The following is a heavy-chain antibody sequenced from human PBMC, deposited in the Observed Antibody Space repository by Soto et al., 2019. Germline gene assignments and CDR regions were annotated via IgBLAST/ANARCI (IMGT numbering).Heavy chain of an antibody. CDR3: ARDGSGRQLRYFDWLSLYYYYGMDV. Sequence: HPGGSLRLSCAASGFTFSSYAMHWVRQAPGKGLEWVAVISYDGSNKYYADSVKGRFTISRDNSKNTLYLQMNSLRAEDTAVYYCARDGSGRQLRYFDWLSLYYYYGMDVWGQGTTVTVSS. V-gene: IGHV3-30-3*01. CDR2: ISYDGSNK. CDR1: GFTFSSYA. J-gene: IGHJ6*02. D-gene: IGHD3-9*01.